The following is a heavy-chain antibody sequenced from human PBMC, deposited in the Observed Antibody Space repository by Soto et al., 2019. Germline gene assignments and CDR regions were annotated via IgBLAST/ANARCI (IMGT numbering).Heavy chain of an antibody. J-gene: IGHJ6*03. CDR2: FDPEDGET. CDR1: GYTLTELS. Sequence: GASVKVSCKVSGYTLTELSMHWVRQAPGKGLEWMGGFDPEDGETIYAQKFQGRVTMTEDTSTDTAYMELSSLRSEDTAVYYCATGRSGGSCYSLCYMDVWGKGTTVTVSS. V-gene: IGHV1-24*01. D-gene: IGHD2-15*01. CDR3: ATGRSGGSCYSLCYMDV.